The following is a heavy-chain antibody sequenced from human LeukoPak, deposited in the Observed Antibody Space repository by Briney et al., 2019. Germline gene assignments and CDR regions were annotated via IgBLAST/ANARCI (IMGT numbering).Heavy chain of an antibody. J-gene: IGHJ4*02. CDR2: VRGSGTAT. V-gene: IGHV3-23*01. D-gene: IGHD3-3*01. Sequence: GGSLRLSCAASGFTLSSYWMHWVRQAPGKGLEWVSAVRGSGTATYYADSVKGRFTISRDNSDNTLYLQMNSLRAEDTAIYYCAKTSRRDSTYDSPFDYWGQGTVVTVSS. CDR1: GFTLSSYW. CDR3: AKTSRRDSTYDSPFDY.